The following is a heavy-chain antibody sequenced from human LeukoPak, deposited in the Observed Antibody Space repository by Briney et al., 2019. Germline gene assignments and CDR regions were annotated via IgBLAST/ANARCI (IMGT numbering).Heavy chain of an antibody. J-gene: IGHJ4*02. Sequence: GGSLRLSCAASGFTFSSFVMSWVRQAPGKGLEWVSAISGSGGSTFYADSVKGRFTISRDNSKNTLYLQMNILRAEGTAVYYCARDQVPGQYWGQGTLVTVSS. V-gene: IGHV3-23*01. CDR3: ARDQVPGQY. CDR1: GFTFSSFV. CDR2: ISGSGGST.